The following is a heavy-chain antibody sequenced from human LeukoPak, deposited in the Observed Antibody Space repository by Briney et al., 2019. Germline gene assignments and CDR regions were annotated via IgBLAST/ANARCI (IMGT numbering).Heavy chain of an antibody. CDR2: ISGSGGST. Sequence: GGSLRLSCAASGFTFSNYAMSWVRQAPGKGLEWVSAISGSGGSTYYADSVKGRFTISRDNSMNTLYLQMNSLRAEDTAVYSCARGADGVSSNSRGWFDPWGQGTLVTVSS. CDR1: GFTFSNYA. CDR3: ARGADGVSSNSRGWFDP. J-gene: IGHJ5*02. V-gene: IGHV3-23*01. D-gene: IGHD2-15*01.